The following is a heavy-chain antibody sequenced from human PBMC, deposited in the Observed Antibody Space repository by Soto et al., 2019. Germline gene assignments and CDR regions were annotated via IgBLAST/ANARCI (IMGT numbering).Heavy chain of an antibody. CDR1: GYTFTVDA. V-gene: IGHV1-3*01. CDR2: INAGNGNT. Sequence: ASVKVSCKASGYTFTVDAIHWVRQAPGQRLEWMGWINAGNGNTKYSQKFQGRVTITRDTSASTAYMELSSLRSEDSAVYYCARVGWELLLDYFDYWGQGTLVTVSS. J-gene: IGHJ4*02. CDR3: ARVGWELLLDYFDY. D-gene: IGHD1-26*01.